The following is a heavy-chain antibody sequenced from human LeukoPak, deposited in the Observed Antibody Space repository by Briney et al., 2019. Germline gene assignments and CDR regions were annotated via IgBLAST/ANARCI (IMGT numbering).Heavy chain of an antibody. CDR2: IYTSGIT. J-gene: IGHJ4*02. V-gene: IGHV4-61*02. CDR3: ARVPAAGTGYDY. D-gene: IGHD6-13*01. Sequence: SETLSLTCKVSGNSISSGNYYWSCIRQPAGKGLEWIGRIYTSGITNYNPSLKSRVTISLDTSKSQFSLKLSSLTAADTAVYYCARVPAAGTGYDYWGQGTLVTVSS. CDR1: GNSISSGNYY.